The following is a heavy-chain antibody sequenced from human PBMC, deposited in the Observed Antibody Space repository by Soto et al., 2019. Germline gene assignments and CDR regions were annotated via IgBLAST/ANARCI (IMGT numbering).Heavy chain of an antibody. CDR2: ISSGGTTT. J-gene: IGHJ4*02. CDR3: AREGGSIGGWFGRKFDS. V-gene: IGHV3-23*01. CDR1: GFSFSTHA. D-gene: IGHD6-19*01. Sequence: GGSLRLSCTASGFSFSTHAMSWVRQAPGKGLEWVSSISSGGTTTFYAASVEGRFTISRDKSKNTLYLQMDSLRADDTAVYYCAREGGSIGGWFGRKFDSWGQGTQVTVSS.